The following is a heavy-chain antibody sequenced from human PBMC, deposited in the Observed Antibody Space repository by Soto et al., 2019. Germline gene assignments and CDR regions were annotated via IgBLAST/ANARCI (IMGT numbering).Heavy chain of an antibody. CDR3: AKDYAFTVAGGYWHFDL. Sequence: EVQLLESGGGLVQPGGSLRLSCAASGFSFRTYGMSWVRQAPGRGLEWVSGISGGAGTTYYADSVKGRFTISRDTSENTLYLQMNSLRAEDTALYYCAKDYAFTVAGGYWHFDLWGRGTPVTVSS. V-gene: IGHV3-23*01. CDR1: GFSFRTYG. D-gene: IGHD6-19*01. J-gene: IGHJ2*01. CDR2: ISGGAGTT.